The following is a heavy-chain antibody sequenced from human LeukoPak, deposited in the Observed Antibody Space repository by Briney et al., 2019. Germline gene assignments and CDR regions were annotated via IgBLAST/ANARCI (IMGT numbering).Heavy chain of an antibody. D-gene: IGHD3-9*01. CDR1: GGSFSGYY. Sequence: SETLSLTCAVYGGSFSGYYWSWIRQPPGKGLEWIGEINHSGSTNYNPSLKSRVTISVDTSKNQFSLKLSSVTAADTAVYYCARGHYDILTGIYYMDVWGKGTTVTISS. V-gene: IGHV4-34*01. CDR3: ARGHYDILTGIYYMDV. J-gene: IGHJ6*03. CDR2: INHSGST.